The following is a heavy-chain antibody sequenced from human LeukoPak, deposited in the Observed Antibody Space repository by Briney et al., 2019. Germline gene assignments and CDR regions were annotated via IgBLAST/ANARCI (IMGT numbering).Heavy chain of an antibody. CDR2: VKGDGRTT. V-gene: IGHV3-74*01. CDR1: GLTFSDFW. CDR3: FHPDFDY. J-gene: IGHJ4*02. Sequence: GGSLRLSCAASGLTFSDFWMHWVRQPPGKGLVWVALVKGDGRTTIYADSVKGRFTISRDNAKNTLYLQMNSLRAEDTAVYYCFHPDFDYWGQGTLVTVSS.